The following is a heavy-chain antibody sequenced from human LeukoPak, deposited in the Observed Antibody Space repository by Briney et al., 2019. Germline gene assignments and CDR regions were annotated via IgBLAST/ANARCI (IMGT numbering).Heavy chain of an antibody. V-gene: IGHV3-48*04. D-gene: IGHD5-18*01. CDR1: GFTFSSNG. CDR2: ISATGGTI. Sequence: GGSLRLSCAASGFTFSSNGMNWVRQAPGKGLEWVSYISATGGTIYYADSVKGRFTISRDNAKNSLYLQMNSLRAEDTAVYYCARTSDTAMVQYYYGMDVWGQGTTVTVSS. J-gene: IGHJ6*02. CDR3: ARTSDTAMVQYYYGMDV.